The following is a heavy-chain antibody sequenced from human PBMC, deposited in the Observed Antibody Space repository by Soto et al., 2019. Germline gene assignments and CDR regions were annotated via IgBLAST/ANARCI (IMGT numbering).Heavy chain of an antibody. CDR2: ISNSDDVG. Sequence: EVQLLESGGGLIHPGGSLRLSCSASGFSFKNQVMNWVRQAPGKGLEWVSSISNSDDVGFYADSVRGRFSVSRDISANTLYLEMIYLRVEDTAIYSCAKTVGAPKLEDYWGKGTLVTVS. CDR1: GFSFKNQV. D-gene: IGHD3-16*01. CDR3: AKTVGAPKLEDY. J-gene: IGHJ4*02. V-gene: IGHV3-23*01.